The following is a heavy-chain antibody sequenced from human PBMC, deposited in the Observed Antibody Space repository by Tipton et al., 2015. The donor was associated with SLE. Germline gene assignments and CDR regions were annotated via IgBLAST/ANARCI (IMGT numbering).Heavy chain of an antibody. CDR2: ISADEGYT. J-gene: IGHJ4*02. Sequence: SLRLSCAASGFTFSSYGMHWVRQAPGKGLVWVSRISADEGYTVYADSVKGRFTISRDNTKNTLYLQMNSLRAEDTAVYYCARFSGGRIDYWGQGTLVTVSS. D-gene: IGHD6-25*01. V-gene: IGHV3-74*01. CDR3: ARFSGGRIDY. CDR1: GFTFSSYG.